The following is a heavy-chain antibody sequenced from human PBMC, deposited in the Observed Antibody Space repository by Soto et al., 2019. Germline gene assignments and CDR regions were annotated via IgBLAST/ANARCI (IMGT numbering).Heavy chain of an antibody. Sequence: QVQLVDSGGGVVQPGRSLRLTCAGSGFTFSSYGMHWLRQAPGTALEWVAVISYDGSNKYSADSVKGRCNISRDTSKNTRYLQMYSPTAEDTAVYYCSKESSPGYDDSSGYSSFAFEIWGQGTMV. CDR1: GFTFSSYG. CDR2: ISYDGSNK. CDR3: SKESSPGYDDSSGYSSFAFEI. J-gene: IGHJ3*02. V-gene: IGHV3-30*18. D-gene: IGHD3-22*01.